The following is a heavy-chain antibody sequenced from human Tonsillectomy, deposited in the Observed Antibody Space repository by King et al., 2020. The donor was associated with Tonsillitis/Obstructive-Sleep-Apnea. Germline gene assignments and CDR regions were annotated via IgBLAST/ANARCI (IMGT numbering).Heavy chain of an antibody. J-gene: IGHJ4*02. CDR1: GFTFSSYG. CDR2: ISYDGSKI. D-gene: IGHD6-13*01. Sequence: VQLVESGGGVVQPGRSLRLSCAASGFTFSSYGMHWVRQAPGKGLEWVAIISYDGSKIYYADSVKGRFTISRDNSKNTLYLQMNSLRGEDTAVYYCAKVRSSCWNFDYWGQGTLVTISS. V-gene: IGHV3-30*18. CDR3: AKVRSSCWNFDY.